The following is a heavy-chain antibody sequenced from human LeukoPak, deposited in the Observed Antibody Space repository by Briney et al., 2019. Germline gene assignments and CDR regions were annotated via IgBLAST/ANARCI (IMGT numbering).Heavy chain of an antibody. CDR2: TYYRSKWYN. D-gene: IGHD6-19*01. Sequence: SQTLSLTCAISGDSVSSNSAAWNWIRQSPSRGLEWLGRTYYRSKWYNDYAVSVKSRISINPDTFKNQFSLQLNSVTPEDTAVYYCARDLSGSSGPTRVWFDYWGQGTLVTVSS. CDR3: ARDLSGSSGPTRVWFDY. CDR1: GDSVSSNSAA. J-gene: IGHJ4*02. V-gene: IGHV6-1*01.